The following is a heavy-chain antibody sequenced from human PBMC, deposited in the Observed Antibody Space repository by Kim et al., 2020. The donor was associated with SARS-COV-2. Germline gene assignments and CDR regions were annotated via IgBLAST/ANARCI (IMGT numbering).Heavy chain of an antibody. D-gene: IGHD5-12*01. CDR2: IYSGGST. V-gene: IGHV3-66*01. Sequence: GGSLRLSCAASGFTVSSNYMSWVRQAPGKGLEWVSVIYSGGSTYYADSVKGRFTISRDNSKNTLYLQMNSLRAEDTAVYYCARSDIVATIWGRGRFDYWGQGTLVTVSS. J-gene: IGHJ4*02. CDR1: GFTVSSNY. CDR3: ARSDIVATIWGRGRFDY.